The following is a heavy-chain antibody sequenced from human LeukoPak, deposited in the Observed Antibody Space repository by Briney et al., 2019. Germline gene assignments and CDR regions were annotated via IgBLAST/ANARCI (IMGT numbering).Heavy chain of an antibody. CDR3: AKAASSSWPSYYYGMDV. CDR2: ITGSGGNT. D-gene: IGHD6-13*01. V-gene: IGHV3-23*01. Sequence: GGSLRLSCAASGFIFSSYSMSWVRQAPGKGLEWVSVITGSGGNTYYADSVKGRFTISKDNSKNTVYLQMSSLRVDDTAVYYCAKAASSSWPSYYYGMDVWGQGTTVTVS. J-gene: IGHJ6*02. CDR1: GFIFSSYS.